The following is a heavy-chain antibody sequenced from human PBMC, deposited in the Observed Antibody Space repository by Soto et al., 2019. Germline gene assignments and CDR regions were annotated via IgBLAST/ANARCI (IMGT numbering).Heavy chain of an antibody. CDR2: IYYSGST. CDR3: ARVWIMITFGGVIVNAFDI. J-gene: IGHJ3*02. Sequence: SETLSLTCTVSGGSISSYYWSWIRQPPGKGLEWIGYIYYSGSTNYNPSLKSRVTISVDTSKNQFSLKLSPVTAADTAVYYCARVWIMITFGGVIVNAFDIWGQGTMVTV. D-gene: IGHD3-16*02. V-gene: IGHV4-59*01. CDR1: GGSISSYY.